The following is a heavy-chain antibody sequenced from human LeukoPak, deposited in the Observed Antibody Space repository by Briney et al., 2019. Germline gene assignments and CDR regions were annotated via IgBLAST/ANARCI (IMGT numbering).Heavy chain of an antibody. D-gene: IGHD6-13*01. J-gene: IGHJ4*02. CDR3: ARLSGYQQDY. CDR2: INHSGST. CDR1: GGSFSGYY. V-gene: IGHV4-34*01. Sequence: PSETLSLTCAVYGGSFSGYYWSWIRQPPGKGLEWIGEINHSGSTNYNPSLKSRVTISVDTSKNQFSLKLSSVTVADTAVYYCARLSGYQQDYWGQGTLVTVSS.